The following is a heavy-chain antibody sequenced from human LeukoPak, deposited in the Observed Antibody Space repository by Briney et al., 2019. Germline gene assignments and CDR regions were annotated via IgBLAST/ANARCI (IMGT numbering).Heavy chain of an antibody. V-gene: IGHV3-15*01. CDR1: GFTFSNAW. J-gene: IGHJ4*02. CDR3: TSYYYDSSGYYYPFCDY. D-gene: IGHD3-22*01. CDR2: IKSKTDGGTT. Sequence: GGSLRLSCAASGFTFSNAWVGWVRQAPGKGLEWVGRIKSKTDGGTTDYAAPVKGRFTISRDDSKNTLYLQMNSLKTEDTAVYYCTSYYYDSSGYYYPFCDYWGQGTLVTVSS.